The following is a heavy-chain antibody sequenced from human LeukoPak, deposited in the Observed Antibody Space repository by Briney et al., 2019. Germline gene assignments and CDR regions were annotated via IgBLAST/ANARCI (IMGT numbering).Heavy chain of an antibody. D-gene: IGHD3-3*01. CDR2: ISSSSKYI. V-gene: IGHV3-21*01. Sequence: AGGSLRLSCAASGFTFSNAWMSWVRQAPGKGLEWVSSISSSSKYIYYADSVKGRFTISRDNAKNSLYLQMNSLRAEDTAVYYCAREPFWSGYYSNLHFDYWGQGTLVTVSS. J-gene: IGHJ4*02. CDR3: AREPFWSGYYSNLHFDY. CDR1: GFTFSNAW.